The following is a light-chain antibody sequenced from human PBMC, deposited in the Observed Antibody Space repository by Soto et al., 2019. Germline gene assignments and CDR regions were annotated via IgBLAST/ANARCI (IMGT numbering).Light chain of an antibody. CDR3: TSWEETLSGPV. J-gene: IGLJ3*02. Sequence: QSVLTQPPSASGTPGPRVTISCSGSISNIGSNSVYWYQKFPGPVPKLLMFRNNQRPSGVLDRLSGSTSGSAASLAIRGLRSEDEAYYYDTSWEETLSGPVFGGGTKLTVL. CDR2: RNN. CDR1: ISNIGSNS. V-gene: IGLV1-47*01.